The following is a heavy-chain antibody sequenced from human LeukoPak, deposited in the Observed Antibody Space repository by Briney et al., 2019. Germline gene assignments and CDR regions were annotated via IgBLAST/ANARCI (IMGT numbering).Heavy chain of an antibody. CDR3: AKHVGGYDYYYMDV. Sequence: GGSLRLSCAASGFTFSSYAMSWVRQAPGKGLEWVSAISGSGGSTYYADSVKGRFTISRDNSKNTPYLQMNSLRAEDTAVYYCAKHVGGYDYYYMDVWGKGTTVTVSS. D-gene: IGHD3-10*02. CDR2: ISGSGGST. CDR1: GFTFSSYA. V-gene: IGHV3-23*01. J-gene: IGHJ6*03.